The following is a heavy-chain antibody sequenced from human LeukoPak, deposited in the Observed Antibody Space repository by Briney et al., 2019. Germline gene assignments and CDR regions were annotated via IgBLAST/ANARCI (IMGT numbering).Heavy chain of an antibody. CDR3: ARDPSSYCSSTSCYALHFDY. CDR1: GFTFSSYA. CDR2: ISYDGSNK. J-gene: IGHJ4*02. V-gene: IGHV3-30*04. D-gene: IGHD2-2*01. Sequence: GGSLRLSCAASGFTFSSYAMHWVRQAPGKGLEWVAVISYDGSNKYYADSVKGRFTISRDNSKNTLYLQMNSLRAEDTAVYYCARDPSSYCSSTSCYALHFDYWGQGTLVTVSS.